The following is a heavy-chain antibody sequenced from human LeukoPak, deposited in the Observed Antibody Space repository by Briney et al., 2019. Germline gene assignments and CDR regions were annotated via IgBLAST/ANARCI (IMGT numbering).Heavy chain of an antibody. CDR1: GASITSYY. CDR2: IYYSGNT. Sequence: PSETLSLTCTVSGASITSYYWTWIRQPLKGLEWIGSIYYSGNTYYNASLKSRVTISVDASKNQFSVNLSSVTAADTAVYYCARLSYGSGSYYNFYFDYWGQGTLVTVSA. CDR3: ARLSYGSGSYYNFYFDY. J-gene: IGHJ4*02. D-gene: IGHD3-10*01. V-gene: IGHV4-59*05.